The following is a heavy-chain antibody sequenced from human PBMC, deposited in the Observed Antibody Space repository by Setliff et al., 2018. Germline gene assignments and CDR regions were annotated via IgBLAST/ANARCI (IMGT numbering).Heavy chain of an antibody. V-gene: IGHV1-69-2*01. J-gene: IGHJ4*02. CDR1: GYTFTTNA. CDR2: IDPEDGET. CDR3: AIDYGPTGTPYH. D-gene: IGHD1-1*01. Sequence: ASVKVSCKASGYTFTTNAISWVQQAPGKGLEWVGRIDPEDGETRYAERFKDRLTITADTSTDTSYMEMSSLRFEDTAVYYCAIDYGPTGTPYHWGQGTPVTVSS.